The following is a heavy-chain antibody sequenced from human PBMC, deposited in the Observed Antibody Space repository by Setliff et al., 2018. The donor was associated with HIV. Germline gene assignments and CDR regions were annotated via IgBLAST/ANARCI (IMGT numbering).Heavy chain of an antibody. J-gene: IGHJ6*03. CDR2: ISSSSSYI. D-gene: IGHD3-3*01. V-gene: IGHV3-21*04. Sequence: GGSLRLSCAASGFTFNTYWMTWVRQAPGKGLEWVSSISSSSSYIYYADSVKGRFTISRDNSKNTLYLQMNSLRAEDTAVYYCARCYYNFWSGYPLDYMDVWGKGTTVTVSS. CDR1: GFTFNTYW. CDR3: ARCYYNFWSGYPLDYMDV.